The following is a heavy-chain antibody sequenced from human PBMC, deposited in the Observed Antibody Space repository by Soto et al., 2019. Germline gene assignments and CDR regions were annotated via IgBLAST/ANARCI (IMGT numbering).Heavy chain of an antibody. CDR1: GGSISSYY. V-gene: IGHV4-4*07. J-gene: IGHJ4*02. CDR2: IYTSGGT. CDR3: ARDSRPGSNLLFDY. D-gene: IGHD1-26*01. Sequence: QVQLQESGPGLVKPSETLSLTCTVSGGSISSYYWSWIRQPAGKGLEWIGRIYTSGGTNYNPSLQSRVTMSVDTSKHQFSLKLSSVTAADTAVYYCARDSRPGSNLLFDYWGQGTLVTVSS.